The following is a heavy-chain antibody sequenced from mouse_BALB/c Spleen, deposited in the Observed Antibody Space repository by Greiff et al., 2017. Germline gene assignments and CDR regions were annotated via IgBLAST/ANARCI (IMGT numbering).Heavy chain of an antibody. CDR1: GDSITSGY. D-gene: IGHD2-1*01. V-gene: IGHV3-8*02. CDR3: ARRGGNYPAWFAY. Sequence: EVQLQQSGPSLVKPSQTLSLTCSVTGDSITSGYWNWIRKFPGNKLEYMGYISYSGSTYYNPSLKSRISITRDTSKNQYYLQLNSVTTEDTATYYCARRGGNYPAWFAYWGQGTLVTVSA. CDR2: ISYSGST. J-gene: IGHJ3*01.